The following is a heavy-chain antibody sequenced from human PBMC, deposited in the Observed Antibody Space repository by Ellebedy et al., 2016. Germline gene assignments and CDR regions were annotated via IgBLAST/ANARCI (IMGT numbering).Heavy chain of an antibody. V-gene: IGHV3-30*03. Sequence: GGSLRLXXAASGFTFFNYAIHWVRQAPGKGLEWVAVISYGDGSVKHYTDSVKGRFTISRDNAKNSLYLQMNSLRVEDTAVYYCARDFAGRGAFDIWGQGTMVTVSS. D-gene: IGHD3-16*01. CDR1: GFTFFNYA. CDR3: ARDFAGRGAFDI. J-gene: IGHJ3*02. CDR2: ISYGDGSVK.